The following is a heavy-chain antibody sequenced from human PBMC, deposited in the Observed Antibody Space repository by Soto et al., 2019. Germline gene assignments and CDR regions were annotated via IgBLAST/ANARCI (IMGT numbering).Heavy chain of an antibody. CDR2: ISWDGGST. V-gene: IGHV3-43*01. CDR3: AKDIIVGNTSPGYDY. J-gene: IGHJ4*02. D-gene: IGHD1-7*01. Sequence: GGSLRLSCAASGFTFDDYTMHWVRQAPGKGLEWVSLISWDGGSTHYADSVKGRFTISRDNSKNSLYLQMNSLRTEDTALYYCAKDIIVGNTSPGYDYWGQGTLVTVSS. CDR1: GFTFDDYT.